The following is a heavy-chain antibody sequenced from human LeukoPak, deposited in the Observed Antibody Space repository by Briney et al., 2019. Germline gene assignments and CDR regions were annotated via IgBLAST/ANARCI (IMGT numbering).Heavy chain of an antibody. CDR3: ARVRTGYCSSTSCRGWFDP. J-gene: IGHJ5*02. D-gene: IGHD2-2*01. V-gene: IGHV4-4*07. CDR1: GGSISSYY. CDR2: IYTSGST. Sequence: SETLSLTCTVSGGSISSYYWSWIRQPAGKGLEWIGRIYTSGSTNYNPSLKSRVTMSVDTSENQFSLKLSSVTAADTAVYYCARVRTGYCSSTSCRGWFDPWGQGTLVTVSS.